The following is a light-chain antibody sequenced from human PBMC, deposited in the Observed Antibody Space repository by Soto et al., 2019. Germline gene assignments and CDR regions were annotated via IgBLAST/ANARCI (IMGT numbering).Light chain of an antibody. CDR1: QDISTY. CDR3: LQYDNLPTWT. V-gene: IGKV1-33*01. J-gene: IGKJ1*01. CDR2: DAS. Sequence: DIQMTQSPSSLSASVGDRVTITCQASQDISTYLNWYQQKPGKAPKLLIYDASNLETGVPSRFSGSGSGTDFTFTISSLQPEDIATYYCLQYDNLPTWTFGQGTKVEIK.